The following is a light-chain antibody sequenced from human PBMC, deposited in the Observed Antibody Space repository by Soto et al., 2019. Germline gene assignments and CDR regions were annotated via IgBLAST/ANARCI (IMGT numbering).Light chain of an antibody. V-gene: IGLV1-44*01. CDR2: SNA. CDR1: GSNIGENA. J-gene: IGLJ3*02. CDR3: AAWDDSLKAML. Sequence: QSVLTQPPSASGTPGQTVTISCSGSGSNIGENAVNWYQHLPGTAPQLLIYSNALRPSGVPHRFSGSKSGTAGSLAISGLQSEDEAHYYCAAWDDSLKAMLFGGGTKLTDL.